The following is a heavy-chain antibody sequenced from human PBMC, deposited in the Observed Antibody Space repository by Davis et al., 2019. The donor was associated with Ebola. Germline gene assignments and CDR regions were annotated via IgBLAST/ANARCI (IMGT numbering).Heavy chain of an antibody. D-gene: IGHD2-2*02. CDR3: ARDGALGCSSTSCYTGMLVPRRGSYYYYYGMDV. Sequence: SVKVSCKASGGTFSSYAISWVRQAPGQGLEWMGRIIPILGIANYAQKFQGRVTITADKSTSTAYMGLSSLRSEDTAVYYCARDGALGCSSTSCYTGMLVPRRGSYYYYYGMDVWGQGTTVTVSS. CDR2: IIPILGIA. J-gene: IGHJ6*02. V-gene: IGHV1-69*04. CDR1: GGTFSSYA.